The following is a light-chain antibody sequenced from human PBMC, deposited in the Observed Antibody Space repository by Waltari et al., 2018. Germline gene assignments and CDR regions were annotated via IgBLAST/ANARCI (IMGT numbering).Light chain of an antibody. Sequence: QSALTQPASVSGSPGQSITISCTGTSSAVGGYNYVSWYQQHPGKAPKLMIFDVSNRPSGVSNRFSGPKSGNTASLTISGLQAEDEADYYCSSYISSSTLEVFGGGTRLTVL. CDR3: SSYISSSTLEV. V-gene: IGLV2-14*03. J-gene: IGLJ3*02. CDR2: DVS. CDR1: SSAVGGYNY.